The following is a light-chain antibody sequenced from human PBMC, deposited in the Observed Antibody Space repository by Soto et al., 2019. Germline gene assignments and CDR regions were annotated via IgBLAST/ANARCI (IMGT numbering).Light chain of an antibody. CDR1: QSVSSY. CDR2: DAS. J-gene: IGKJ5*01. V-gene: IGKV3-11*01. CDR3: QQRSNWHPIT. Sequence: ILLTQSPFTLSLSPGERATLSCRASQSVSSYLAWYQQKPGQAPRLLIYDASNRATGIPARFSGGGSGTDFTLTIDNLEPEDFAIYYCQQRSNWHPITFGQGTRLEIK.